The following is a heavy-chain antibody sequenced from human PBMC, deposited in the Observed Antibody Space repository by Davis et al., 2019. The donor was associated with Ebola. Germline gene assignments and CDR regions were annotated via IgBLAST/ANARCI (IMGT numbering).Heavy chain of an antibody. V-gene: IGHV1-18*01. CDR2: ISAYNGNT. CDR3: ARAVAGTDD. J-gene: IGHJ4*02. Sequence: ASAKISCKASGYTFTSYAMHWVRQAPGQRLEWMGWISAYNGNTNYAQKLQGRVTMTTDTSTSTAYMELRSLRSDDTAVYYCARAVAGTDDWGQGTLVTVSS. CDR1: GYTFTSYA. D-gene: IGHD6-19*01.